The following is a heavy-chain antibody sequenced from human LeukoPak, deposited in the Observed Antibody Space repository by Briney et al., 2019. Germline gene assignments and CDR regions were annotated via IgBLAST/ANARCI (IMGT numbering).Heavy chain of an antibody. V-gene: IGHV3-23*01. D-gene: IGHD3-16*01. Sequence: GGSLRLSCATSGCTFSSYAMSWVRQPPGKGLEWVSGISVSGINTFSADPVRGRFTISRDNSKDTLDLQMSGLRADDTAVYYCAKDQGEVHWGQGTLVTVSS. J-gene: IGHJ4*02. CDR3: AKDQGEVH. CDR1: GCTFSSYA. CDR2: ISVSGINT.